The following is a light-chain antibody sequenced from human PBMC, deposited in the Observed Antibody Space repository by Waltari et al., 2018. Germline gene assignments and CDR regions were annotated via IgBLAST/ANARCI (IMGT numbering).Light chain of an antibody. CDR3: SSYSTSGTPL. CDR2: DVS. CDR1: SSDVGGYNY. V-gene: IGLV2-14*01. Sequence: QSALTQPASVSGSPGQSITISCTGTSSDVGGYNYFSWFQQHPGKAPKLMIYDVSDRPSGVSDRFSGSKSGNTASLTISGLQAEDEADYYSSSYSTSGTPLFGGGTKLTVL. J-gene: IGLJ3*02.